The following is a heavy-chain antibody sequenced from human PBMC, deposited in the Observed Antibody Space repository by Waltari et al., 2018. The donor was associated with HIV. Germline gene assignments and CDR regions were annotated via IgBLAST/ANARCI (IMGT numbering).Heavy chain of an antibody. CDR3: ASRSGGSSRPFDY. Sequence: QLQLLESGPGLVESSQNLSLTCTVSRGSISTGGYYWNWIRQHPGKGLEWIGYIYYSGTIYYNPSLKSRVTISIDTSKNQFSLKLTSMTAADTAVYYCASRSGGSSRPFDYWGQGTPVTVSS. D-gene: IGHD6-13*01. CDR2: IYYSGTI. CDR1: RGSISTGGYY. V-gene: IGHV4-31*03. J-gene: IGHJ4*02.